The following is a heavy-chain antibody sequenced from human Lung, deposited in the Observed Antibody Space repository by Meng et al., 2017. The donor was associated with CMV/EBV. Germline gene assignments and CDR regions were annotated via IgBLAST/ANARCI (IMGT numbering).Heavy chain of an antibody. V-gene: IGHV7-4-1*01. D-gene: IGHD6-19*01. Sequence: QVQVVQAGSVLKKAGDSVKVSCQAAGYTFTSSSMNWVRHAPGQGLEWMGWININTGNPTYAQGFTGRFVFSLDTSVSTAYLQIDSLKADDTAVYYCARGNGWRFDYWGQGTLVTVSS. CDR2: ININTGNP. J-gene: IGHJ4*02. CDR1: GYTFTSSS. CDR3: ARGNGWRFDY.